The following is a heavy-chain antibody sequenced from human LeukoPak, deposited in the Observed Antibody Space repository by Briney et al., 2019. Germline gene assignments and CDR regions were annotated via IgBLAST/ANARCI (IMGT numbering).Heavy chain of an antibody. J-gene: IGHJ4*02. V-gene: IGHV4-4*02. CDR2: IYHSGST. CDR3: ARDNYGSGSYGN. CDR1: GGSIGSSNW. Sequence: SETLSLTCAVSGGSIGSSNWWSWVRQPPGKGLEWIGEIYHSGSTNYNPSLKSRVTISVDKSKNQFSLKLSSVTAADTAVYYCARDNYGSGSYGNWGQGTLVTVPS. D-gene: IGHD3-10*01.